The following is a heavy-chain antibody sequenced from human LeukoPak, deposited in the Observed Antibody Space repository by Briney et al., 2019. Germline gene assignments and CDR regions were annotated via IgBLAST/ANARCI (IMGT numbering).Heavy chain of an antibody. V-gene: IGHV3-23*01. J-gene: IGHJ5*02. CDR3: AAVDVDTAFP. CDR1: GFTFNNYG. CDR2: ISGSGGST. Sequence: GGSLRLSCAASGFTFNNYGMSWVRQAPGNGLEWVSAISGSGGSTYYGDSVKGRFTISRDNSKNTLYLQMNSLRAEDTAVYYCAAVDVDTAFPWGQGTLVTVSS. D-gene: IGHD5-18*01.